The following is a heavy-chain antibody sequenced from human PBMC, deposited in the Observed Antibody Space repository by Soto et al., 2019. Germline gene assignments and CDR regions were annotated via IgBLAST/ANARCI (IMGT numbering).Heavy chain of an antibody. CDR2: IVVGSGNT. CDR3: AADYSVTFGGVIVIGFDAFDI. J-gene: IGHJ3*02. Sequence: GASEKVSCKASGFTFTSSAVQWVRQARGQRLEWIGWIVVGSGNTNYAQKFQERVTITRDMSTSTAYMELSSLSSEDTAVYYCAADYSVTFGGVIVIGFDAFDIWGQGTMVTVSS. CDR1: GFTFTSSA. D-gene: IGHD3-16*02. V-gene: IGHV1-58*01.